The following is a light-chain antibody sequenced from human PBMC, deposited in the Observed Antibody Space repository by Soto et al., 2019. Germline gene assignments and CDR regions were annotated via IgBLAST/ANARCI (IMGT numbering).Light chain of an antibody. CDR1: QSVRSN. V-gene: IGKV3-15*01. J-gene: IGKJ1*01. CDR3: QQYNNWPPWK. Sequence: ETVMTQSPATLSVSPGERATLSCRASQSVRSNLAWYQQKPGQAPRLLIYGASTRAIGIPARFSGSGSGTEFNLTISSLQSEDFAVYYCQQYNNWPPWKFGQGTKVEIK. CDR2: GAS.